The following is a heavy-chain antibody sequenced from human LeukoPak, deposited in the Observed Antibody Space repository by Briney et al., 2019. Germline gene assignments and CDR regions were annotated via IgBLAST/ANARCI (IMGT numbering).Heavy chain of an antibody. V-gene: IGHV3-21*01. CDR2: ISGSNSYI. J-gene: IGHJ4*02. Sequence: GGSLRLSCAASGFTFSSYTMHWLRQAPGKGLEWVSSISGSNSYIFYADSVKGRFTVSRDNAKDSLYLQMNSLRAEDTAVYYCARALTTLTYEGYWGQGTLVTVSS. CDR3: ARALTTLTYEGY. CDR1: GFTFSSYT. D-gene: IGHD1-1*01.